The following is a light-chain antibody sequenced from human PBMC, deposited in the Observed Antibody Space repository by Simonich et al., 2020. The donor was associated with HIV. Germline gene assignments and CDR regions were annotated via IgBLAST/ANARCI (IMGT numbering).Light chain of an antibody. CDR1: QVISSY. J-gene: IGKJ1*01. Sequence: AIRMTQSPSSLSASTGNRVTITCRASQVISSYLAWYQQKPGQAPKLLIYAASTLQSGVPSRFSGSGSGTDFTLTISGLQSEDFATYYCQQYYSYPRTFGQGTKVEIK. CDR3: QQYYSYPRT. V-gene: IGKV1-8*01. CDR2: AAS.